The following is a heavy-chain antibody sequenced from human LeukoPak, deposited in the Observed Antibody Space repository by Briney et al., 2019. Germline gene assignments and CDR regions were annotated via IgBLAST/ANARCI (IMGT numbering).Heavy chain of an antibody. V-gene: IGHV3-23*01. CDR2: FSGSGANT. CDR1: GFTFSYYA. CDR3: ATGWGATCYSDFAQ. Sequence: TGGSLRLSCKASGFTFSYYAMSWVRQAPGKGLEWVSTFSGSGANTFYADSVKGRFTISRDNSRNTLYLQMNSLRVEDSALYYCATGWGATCYSDFAQWGPGTLVPVYS. J-gene: IGHJ4*02. D-gene: IGHD2-15*01.